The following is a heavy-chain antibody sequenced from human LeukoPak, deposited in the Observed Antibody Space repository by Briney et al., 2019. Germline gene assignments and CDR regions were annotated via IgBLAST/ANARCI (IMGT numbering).Heavy chain of an antibody. CDR2: ISYDGSNK. CDR1: GFTFSSYG. V-gene: IGHV3-30*18. D-gene: IGHD3-10*01. CDR3: AKGRSTDYYGSGSYPTYFDY. Sequence: GGSLRLSCAASGFTFSSYGMHWVRQAPGKGLEWVAVISYDGSNKYYADSVKGRFTISRDNSKNTLYLQMNSLRAEDTAVYYCAKGRSTDYYGSGSYPTYFDYWGQGTLVTVSS. J-gene: IGHJ4*02.